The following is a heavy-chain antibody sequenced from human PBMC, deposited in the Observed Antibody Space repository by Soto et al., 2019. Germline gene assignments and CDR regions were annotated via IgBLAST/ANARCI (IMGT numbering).Heavy chain of an antibody. D-gene: IGHD3-22*01. J-gene: IGHJ1*01. V-gene: IGHV1-69*13. CDR2: IIPIFGTA. Sequence: SVKVSCKASGGTFSSYAISWVRQAPGQGLEWMGGIIPIFGTANYAQKFQGRVTITADESTSTAYMELSSLRSEDTAVYYCASHNYYDSSGYYANPGNYFQHWGQGTLVTVSS. CDR1: GGTFSSYA. CDR3: ASHNYYDSSGYYANPGNYFQH.